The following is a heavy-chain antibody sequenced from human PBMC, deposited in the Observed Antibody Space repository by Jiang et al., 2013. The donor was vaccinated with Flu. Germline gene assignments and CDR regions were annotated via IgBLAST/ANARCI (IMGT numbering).Heavy chain of an antibody. CDR2: ISSGALTT. D-gene: IGHD3-3*01. Sequence: VQLVESGGGLVQPGGSLRLSCSASGFAFSSFDFHWVRQAPGKGLEWLSYISSGALTTNSTDSVRGRFTISRDNGRNSLFLEMNSLTAEDTAVYYCARDPYYDFGSGNFYGMDVWGQGTTVTVSS. V-gene: IGHV3-48*03. CDR1: GFAFSSFD. CDR3: ARDPYYDFGSGNFYGMDV. J-gene: IGHJ6*02.